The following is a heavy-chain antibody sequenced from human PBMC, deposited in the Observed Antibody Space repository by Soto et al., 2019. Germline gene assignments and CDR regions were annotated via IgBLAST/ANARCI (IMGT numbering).Heavy chain of an antibody. CDR3: AKDGGYEGWFDT. V-gene: IGHV3-23*01. CDR1: GFTFSSYA. CDR2: ISGSTSLLTT. D-gene: IGHD5-18*01. Sequence: VQLLESGGGLIHPGGSLRLSCAASGFTFSSYAKNWVRQAPGKGLEWVSGISGSTSLLTTHYADSVKGRFTISRDNSKNTLFLQMNNLRAEDSVIYYCAKDGGYEGWFDTWGQGTVVIVSS. J-gene: IGHJ5*02.